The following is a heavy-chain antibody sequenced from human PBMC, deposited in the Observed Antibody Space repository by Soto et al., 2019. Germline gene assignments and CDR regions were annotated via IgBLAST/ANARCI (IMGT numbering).Heavy chain of an antibody. Sequence: PGGSLRLSCAASGFTFSDYYMSWIRQAPGKGLEWVSYISSSGSTIYYADSVKGRFTISRDNAKNSLYLQMNSLRAEDTAVYYCAIQQLPHSYYYSGMVVWCPGTTVTASS. J-gene: IGHJ6*02. D-gene: IGHD6-13*01. V-gene: IGHV3-11*01. CDR3: AIQQLPHSYYYSGMVV. CDR2: ISSSGSTI. CDR1: GFTFSDYY.